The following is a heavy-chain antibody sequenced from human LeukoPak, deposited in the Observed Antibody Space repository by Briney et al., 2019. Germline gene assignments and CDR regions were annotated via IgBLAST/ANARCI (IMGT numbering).Heavy chain of an antibody. Sequence: SQTLSLTCAISGDSVSSNSAAWNWIRQSPSRGLEWLGRTYYRSKWYNDYAVSVKSRITINPDTPKNQFSLQLNSVTPEDTAVYYCARDEWYYDYVWGSYRFSYFDYWGQGTLVTVSS. CDR3: ARDEWYYDYVWGSYRFSYFDY. CDR1: GDSVSSNSAA. V-gene: IGHV6-1*01. J-gene: IGHJ4*02. CDR2: TYYRSKWYN. D-gene: IGHD3-16*02.